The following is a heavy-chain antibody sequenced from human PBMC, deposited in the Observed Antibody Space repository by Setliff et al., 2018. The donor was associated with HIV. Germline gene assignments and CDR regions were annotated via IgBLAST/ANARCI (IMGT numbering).Heavy chain of an antibody. CDR3: ARDDRGRVRGVGPFDP. V-gene: IGHV1-18*01. J-gene: IGHJ5*02. CDR1: GYPFTSYG. Sequence: ASVKVSCKASGYPFTSYGLCWVRQAPGQGLEWMGWISPYNGDTYYDEKFQGRVTMTTDTSTSTASMDLRSLRSDDTAVYYCARDDRGRVRGVGPFDPWGQGTQVTVSS. D-gene: IGHD3-10*01. CDR2: ISPYNGDT.